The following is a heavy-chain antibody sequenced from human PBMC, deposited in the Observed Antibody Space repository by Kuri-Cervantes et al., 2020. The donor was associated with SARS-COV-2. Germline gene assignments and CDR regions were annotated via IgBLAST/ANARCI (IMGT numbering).Heavy chain of an antibody. J-gene: IGHJ3*02. D-gene: IGHD2-21*01. CDR3: AREIRVIAYPHAFDI. CDR2: IYTSGST. CDR1: GGSISSGSYY. Sequence: LRLSCTVFGGSISSGSYYWSWIRQPAGKGLEWIGYIYTSGSTNYNPSLKSRVTISVDTSKNQFSLKLSSVTAADTAVYYCAREIRVIAYPHAFDIWGQGTMVTVSS. V-gene: IGHV4-61*09.